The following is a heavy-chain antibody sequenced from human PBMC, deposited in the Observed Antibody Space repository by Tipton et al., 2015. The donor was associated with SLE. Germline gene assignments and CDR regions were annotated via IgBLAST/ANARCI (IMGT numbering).Heavy chain of an antibody. Sequence: QLVQSGVEVKKPGESLKISCKGSGYSFTTYWIGWVRQVPGKGLEWMGIICPGDSETTYSPSFEGQVTISVDKSISTAYLQWSSLKASDSAMYYCARHGVSVTDDAFDIWGQGTMVTVSS. CDR1: GYSFTTYW. CDR2: ICPGDSET. D-gene: IGHD4-17*01. J-gene: IGHJ3*02. CDR3: ARHGVSVTDDAFDI. V-gene: IGHV5-51*01.